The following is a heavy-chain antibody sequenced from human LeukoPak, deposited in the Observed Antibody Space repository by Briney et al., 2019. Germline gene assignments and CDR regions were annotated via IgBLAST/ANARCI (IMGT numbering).Heavy chain of an antibody. CDR2: ISSSGSTI. J-gene: IGHJ5*02. Sequence: GGSLRLSCAASGFTFSSYGMHWVRQAPGKGLEWVSYISSSGSTIYYADSVKGRFTISRDNAKNSLYLQMNSLRAEDTAVYYCARATYWFDPWGQGTLVTVSS. CDR1: GFTFSSYG. V-gene: IGHV3-48*04. CDR3: ARATYWFDP.